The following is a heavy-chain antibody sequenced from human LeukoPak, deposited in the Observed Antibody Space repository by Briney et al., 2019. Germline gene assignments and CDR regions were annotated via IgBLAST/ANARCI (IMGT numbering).Heavy chain of an antibody. J-gene: IGHJ4*02. V-gene: IGHV4-39*02. CDR3: ARSWYYGSGRYYPDCFDF. CDR2: IYYSGNA. CDR1: GGSIGSSSYY. D-gene: IGHD3-10*01. Sequence: KPSETLSLTCTVSGGSIGSSSYYWGWIRQPPGKGLEWIVSIYYSGNAYDNPSLRRRISISVDTSKNHFSLKLSFVTAADTAVYYCARSWYYGSGRYYPDCFDFWGQGTLVTVSS.